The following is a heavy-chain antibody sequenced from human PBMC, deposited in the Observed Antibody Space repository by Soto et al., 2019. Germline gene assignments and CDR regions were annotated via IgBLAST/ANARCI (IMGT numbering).Heavy chain of an antibody. V-gene: IGHV1-69*02. CDR2: IIPLLGIA. CDR1: VGTFSSYT. D-gene: IGHD1-1*01. Sequence: QVQLVQSGAEVKKPGSSVKVSCKASVGTFSSYTISWVRQAPGQGLEWLGRIIPLLGIANYAQKFQGRVTITADKSTSTAYMELSSLRSEDTAVYYCAVGGNGGNSPVSFYYDDGMDVWGQGTTVTVSS. CDR3: AVGGNGGNSPVSFYYDDGMDV. J-gene: IGHJ6*02.